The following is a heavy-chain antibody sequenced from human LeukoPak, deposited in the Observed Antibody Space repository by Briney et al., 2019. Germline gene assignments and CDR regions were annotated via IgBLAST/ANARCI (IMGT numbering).Heavy chain of an antibody. D-gene: IGHD6-6*01. CDR1: GGSISSSSYY. V-gene: IGHV4-61*05. CDR2: IYYSGST. CDR3: ATQYSSSSQYYYYYYMDV. J-gene: IGHJ6*03. Sequence: SETLSLTCTVSGGSISSSSYYWGWIRQPPGKGLEWIGYIYYSGSTNYNPSLKSRVTISVDTSKNQFSLKLSSVTAADTAVYYCATQYSSSSQYYYYYYMDVWGKGTTVTVSS.